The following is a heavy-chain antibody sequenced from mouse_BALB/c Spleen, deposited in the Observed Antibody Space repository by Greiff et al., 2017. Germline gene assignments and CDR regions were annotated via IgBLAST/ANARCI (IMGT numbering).Heavy chain of an antibody. CDR2: ISSGCST. J-gene: IGHJ2*01. CDR3: ARGRNYGYFDY. Sequence: EVQGVESGGGLVKPGGSLKLSCAASGFTFSSYAMSWVRQTPEKRLEWVASISSGCSTYYPDSVKGRFTISRDNARNILYLQMSSLRSEDTAMYYCARGRNYGYFDYWGQGTTLTVSS. CDR1: GFTFSSYA. D-gene: IGHD2-5*01. V-gene: IGHV5-6-5*01.